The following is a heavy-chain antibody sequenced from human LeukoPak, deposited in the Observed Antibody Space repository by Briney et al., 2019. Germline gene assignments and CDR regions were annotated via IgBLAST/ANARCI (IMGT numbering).Heavy chain of an antibody. D-gene: IGHD6-6*01. Sequence: GASVKVSCKASGYTFTSYYMHWVRQAPGQGLEWMGIINPSGGSTSYAQKFQGRVTMTRDTSTSTVYMELSSLRSDDTAVYYCARDKLVPRNPYYYYMDVWGKGTTVTVSS. CDR1: GYTFTSYY. J-gene: IGHJ6*03. CDR2: INPSGGST. CDR3: ARDKLVPRNPYYYYMDV. V-gene: IGHV1-46*01.